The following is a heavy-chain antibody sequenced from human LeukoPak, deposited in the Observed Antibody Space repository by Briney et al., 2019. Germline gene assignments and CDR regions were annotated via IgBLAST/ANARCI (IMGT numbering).Heavy chain of an antibody. V-gene: IGHV3-21*01. CDR3: ARDISPYYDSSGPDY. D-gene: IGHD3-22*01. CDR2: ISSSSSYI. CDR1: GFTFSSYS. J-gene: IGHJ4*02. Sequence: PGGSLRLSCAASGFTFSSYSMNWVRQAPGKGLEWVSSISSSSSYIYYADSVKGRFTISRDNAKNSLYLQMNSLRAEDTAVYYCARDISPYYDSSGPDYWGQGTLVTVSS.